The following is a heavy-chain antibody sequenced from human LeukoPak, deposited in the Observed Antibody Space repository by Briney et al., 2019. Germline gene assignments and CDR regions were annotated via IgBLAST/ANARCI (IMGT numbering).Heavy chain of an antibody. CDR3: AREYSSSSASEFDY. CDR2: TYYRSKWYN. J-gene: IGHJ4*02. D-gene: IGHD6-6*01. Sequence: SQTLSLTCAISGDSVSSNSAAWNWIRQSPSRGLEWLGRTYYRSKWYNDYAVSVKSRITINPDTSKNQFSLKLSSVTAADTAVYYCAREYSSSSASEFDYWGQGTLVTVSS. CDR1: GDSVSSNSAA. V-gene: IGHV6-1*01.